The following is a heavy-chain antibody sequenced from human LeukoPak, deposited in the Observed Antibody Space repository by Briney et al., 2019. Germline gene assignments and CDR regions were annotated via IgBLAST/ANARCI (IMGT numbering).Heavy chain of an antibody. CDR1: GYTFTGYY. J-gene: IGHJ4*02. CDR2: INPNSGGT. Sequence: GASVKVSCKASGYTFTGYYMHWVRQAPGQGLEWMGWINPNSGGTNYAQKFQGWVTMTRDTSISTAYMELSRLRSDNTAVYYCARVKGVIGDSRNWYVWDNWGQGTLVTVSS. D-gene: IGHD6-13*01. V-gene: IGHV1-2*04. CDR3: ARVKGVIGDSRNWYVWDN.